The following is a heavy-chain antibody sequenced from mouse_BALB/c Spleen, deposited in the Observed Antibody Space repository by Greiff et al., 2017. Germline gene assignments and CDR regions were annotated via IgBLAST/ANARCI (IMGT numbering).Heavy chain of an antibody. CDR3: ARGRSSYYYFDY. CDR1: GFTFSSYA. CDR2: ISSGGST. J-gene: IGHJ2*01. D-gene: IGHD1-1*01. Sequence: EVQVVESGGGLVKPGGSLKLSCAASGFTFSSYAMSWVRQTPEKRLEWVASISSGGSTYYPDSVKGRFTISRDNARNILYLQMSSLRSEDTAMYYCARGRSSYYYFDYWGQGTTLTVSS. V-gene: IGHV5-6-5*01.